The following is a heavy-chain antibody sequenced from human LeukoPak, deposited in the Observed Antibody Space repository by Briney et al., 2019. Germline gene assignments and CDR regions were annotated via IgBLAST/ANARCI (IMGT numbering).Heavy chain of an antibody. D-gene: IGHD1-26*01. CDR2: IHYSGST. Sequence: PSETLSLTCTVSGGSVSSSSYFWAWIRQPPGKGLEWIGSIHYSGSTYYNPSLKSRVTISVDTSKNQFSLKLSSVTAADTAVYYCARDTLNGELERTHFDIWGQGTMVTVSS. CDR1: GGSVSSSSYF. J-gene: IGHJ3*02. V-gene: IGHV4-39*07. CDR3: ARDTLNGELERTHFDI.